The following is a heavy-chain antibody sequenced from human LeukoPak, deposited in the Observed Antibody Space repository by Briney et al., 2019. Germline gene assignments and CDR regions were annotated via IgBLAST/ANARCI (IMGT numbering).Heavy chain of an antibody. CDR1: GFTFSSYA. CDR3: ARGVYAFDI. CDR2: IKEDGSEK. Sequence: GGSLRLSCAASGFTFSSYAMSWVRQAPGKGLEWVANIKEDGSEKYYVDSVKGRFTISRDNAKNSVYLQMNSLRAEDTAVYYFARGVYAFDIWGQGTRVTVSS. V-gene: IGHV3-7*01. D-gene: IGHD3-10*01. J-gene: IGHJ3*02.